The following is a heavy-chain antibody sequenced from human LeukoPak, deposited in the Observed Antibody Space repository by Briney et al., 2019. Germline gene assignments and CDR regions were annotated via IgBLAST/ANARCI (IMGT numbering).Heavy chain of an antibody. D-gene: IGHD3-22*01. Sequence: PGRSLRLSCAASGFTFDDYAMHWVRQAPGKGLEWVSGISWNSGSIGYADSVKGRFTISRDNGKNSLYLQMNSLRAEDTALYYCAKGATMIVGGYYFDYWGQGTLVTVSS. CDR1: GFTFDDYA. CDR3: AKGATMIVGGYYFDY. CDR2: ISWNSGSI. J-gene: IGHJ4*02. V-gene: IGHV3-9*01.